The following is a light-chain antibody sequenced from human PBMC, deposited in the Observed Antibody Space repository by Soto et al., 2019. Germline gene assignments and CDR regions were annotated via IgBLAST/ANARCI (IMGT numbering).Light chain of an antibody. CDR1: SSNIGSTS. V-gene: IGLV1-47*01. J-gene: IGLJ3*02. Sequence: QSVLTQSPSASGTPGQRVTIPCSGSSSNIGSTSVSWFQQFPGTAPKLLIYWNTQRPSGVPDRFSGSKSGTSASLAISGLRSEDEADYYCAAWDDSLIAWVLGGGTKLTVL. CDR2: WNT. CDR3: AAWDDSLIAWV.